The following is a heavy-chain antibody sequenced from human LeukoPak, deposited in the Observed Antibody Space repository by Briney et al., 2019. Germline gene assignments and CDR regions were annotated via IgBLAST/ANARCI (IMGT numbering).Heavy chain of an antibody. V-gene: IGHV3-21*01. J-gene: IGHJ5*02. Sequence: GGSLRLSCAASGFTFSTFTMNWVRQAPGKGLEWVSSTSSSSSNIYYADSLQGRFTISRDNAKSSLYLQMNSLRAEDTAVYYCARARYSGYDLQQPHYNWFDPWGQGTLVTVSS. D-gene: IGHD5-12*01. CDR2: TSSSSSNI. CDR3: ARARYSGYDLQQPHYNWFDP. CDR1: GFTFSTFT.